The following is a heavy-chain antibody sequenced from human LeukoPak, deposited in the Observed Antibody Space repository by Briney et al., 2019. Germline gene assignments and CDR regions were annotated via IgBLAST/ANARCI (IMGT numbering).Heavy chain of an antibody. CDR1: GGSFSGYH. CDR2: INHSGST. Sequence: SETLSLTCAVYGGSFSGYHWSWIRQPPGKGLEWIGEINHSGSTNYNPSLKSRLTISVDTPKNQFSLKLSSVTAADTAVYYCAQSLGASTWFGNWFDPWGQGTLVTVSS. V-gene: IGHV4-34*01. J-gene: IGHJ5*02. CDR3: AQSLGASTWFGNWFDP. D-gene: IGHD3-10*01.